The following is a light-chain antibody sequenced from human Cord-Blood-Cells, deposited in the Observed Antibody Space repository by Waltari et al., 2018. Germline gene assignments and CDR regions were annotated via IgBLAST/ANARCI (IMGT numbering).Light chain of an antibody. V-gene: IGLV1-47*01. J-gene: IGLJ2*01. Sequence: QSVLTQPPSASGTPGQRVTISCSGSSSNLGSNYVSWYQHLPGTAPKLLIYRNNQRPSGVPDRFSGSKSGTSASLAISGLRSEDEADYYCAAWDDSLSGVVFGGGTKLTVL. CDR1: SSNLGSNY. CDR3: AAWDDSLSGVV. CDR2: RNN.